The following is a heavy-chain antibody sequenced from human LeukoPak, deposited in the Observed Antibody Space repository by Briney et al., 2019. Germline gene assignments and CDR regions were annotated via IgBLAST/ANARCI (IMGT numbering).Heavy chain of an antibody. D-gene: IGHD2-8*01. J-gene: IGHJ4*02. V-gene: IGHV3-66*04. CDR1: GFTFSSFG. Sequence: GGSLRPSCAASGFTFSSFGMQWVRQAPGKGLEWVSVIYSGGSTYYADSVKGRFTISRDNSKNTLYLQMNSLRAEDTAVYYCARRMIYDYWGQGTLVTVSS. CDR3: ARRMIYDY. CDR2: IYSGGST.